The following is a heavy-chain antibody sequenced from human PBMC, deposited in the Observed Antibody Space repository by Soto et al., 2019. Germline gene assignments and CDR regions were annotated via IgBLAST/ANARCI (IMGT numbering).Heavy chain of an antibody. D-gene: IGHD3-22*01. Sequence: SLRLSCSVSGFTFSTYGMHWVRQAPGKGLEWVAVISYDGSNKNYADSVKGRFTISRDNSKNTLYLQMNSLRAEDTAVYYCARLWAWDYDSSGSPDLSYFDYWGQGTLVTVSS. CDR2: ISYDGSNK. CDR3: ARLWAWDYDSSGSPDLSYFDY. V-gene: IGHV3-30*03. J-gene: IGHJ4*02. CDR1: GFTFSTYG.